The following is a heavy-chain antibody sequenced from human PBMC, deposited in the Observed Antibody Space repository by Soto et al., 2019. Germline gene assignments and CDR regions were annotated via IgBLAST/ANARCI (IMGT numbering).Heavy chain of an antibody. CDR2: IIPILGIA. D-gene: IGHD5-12*01. Sequence: QVQLVQSGAEVKKPGSSVKVSCKASGGTFSSYTISWVRQAPGQGLEWMGRIIPILGIANYAHKFQGRVTITADKSTSTAYMELSSLRSEDTAVYYCAGDRPSYSGYDPNNWFDPWGQGTLVTVSS. CDR1: GGTFSSYT. V-gene: IGHV1-69*08. CDR3: AGDRPSYSGYDPNNWFDP. J-gene: IGHJ5*02.